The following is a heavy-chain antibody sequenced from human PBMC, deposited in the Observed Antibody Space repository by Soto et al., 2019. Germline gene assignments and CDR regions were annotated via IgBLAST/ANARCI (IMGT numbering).Heavy chain of an antibody. J-gene: IGHJ4*02. D-gene: IGHD3-10*01. Sequence: EVQLVESGGGLIQPGGSLRLSCADSGFNFIRKYMICVRQAPGKGLEWVSILYSGGTTYYADSVKGRFTISRDTSENTLYLQMNSLRAEDTAIYYCARGLYDSGSFYFDFWGQGTLVTVSS. CDR1: GFNFIRKY. V-gene: IGHV3-53*01. CDR3: ARGLYDSGSFYFDF. CDR2: LYSGGTT.